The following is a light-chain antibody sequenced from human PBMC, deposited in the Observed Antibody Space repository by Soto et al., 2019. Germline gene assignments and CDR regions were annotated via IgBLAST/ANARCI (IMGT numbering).Light chain of an antibody. J-gene: IGKJ5*01. Sequence: DIQMTQSPSFVSASVGDRVTITCRASQGISRWLAWYQQRPGKAPELLIYGASSLQRGVPSRFSGSGSGTDFTLTISRLQPEDFATYYCQQANRFPLTFGQGTRLEIK. V-gene: IGKV1-12*01. CDR3: QQANRFPLT. CDR1: QGISRW. CDR2: GAS.